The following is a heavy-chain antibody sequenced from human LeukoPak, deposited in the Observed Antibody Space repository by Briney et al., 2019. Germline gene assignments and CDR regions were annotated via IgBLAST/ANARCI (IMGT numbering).Heavy chain of an antibody. Sequence: ASVKVSCKASGYTLTSYGISWVRQAPGQGLEWMGWISAYNGNTNYAQKLQGRVTMTTDTSTSTAYMELRSLRSDDTAVYYCARDLITIFGVVITRYGMAVSGQGTTVTVSS. V-gene: IGHV1-18*01. J-gene: IGHJ6*02. CDR2: ISAYNGNT. CDR1: GYTLTSYG. D-gene: IGHD3-3*01. CDR3: ARDLITIFGVVITRYGMAV.